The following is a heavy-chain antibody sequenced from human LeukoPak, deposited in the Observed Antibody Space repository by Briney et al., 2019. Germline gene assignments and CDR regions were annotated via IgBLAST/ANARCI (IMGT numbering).Heavy chain of an antibody. Sequence: GGSLRLSCAVAGFNFWSTGMSWVRQAPGKGLEWVSAIGGGGSDTKYTDSVEGRFTILGDNSKSTLYLQMNGLRPEDTALYYCARDPLDISRWGNAFDIWGQGTIVTVSS. CDR2: IGGGGSDT. CDR1: GFNFWSTG. J-gene: IGHJ3*02. D-gene: IGHD2-2*03. CDR3: ARDPLDISRWGNAFDI. V-gene: IGHV3-23*01.